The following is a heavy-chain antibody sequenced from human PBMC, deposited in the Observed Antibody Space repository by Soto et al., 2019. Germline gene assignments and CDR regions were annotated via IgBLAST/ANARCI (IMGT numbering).Heavy chain of an antibody. J-gene: IGHJ6*02. D-gene: IGHD3-3*01. V-gene: IGHV1-46*01. CDR1: GYTSTSYY. CDR2: INPSGGST. CDR3: ARDPAYDFWSGYPYYYYYGMDV. Sequence: ASVKVSCKASGYTSTSYYMHWVRQAPGQGLEWMGIINPSGGSTSYAQKFQGRVTMTRDTSTSTVYMELSSLRSEDTAVYYCARDPAYDFWSGYPYYYYYGMDVWGQGTTVTVSS.